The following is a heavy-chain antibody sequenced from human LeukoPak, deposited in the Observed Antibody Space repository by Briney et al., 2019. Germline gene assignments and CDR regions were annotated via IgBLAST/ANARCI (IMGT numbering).Heavy chain of an antibody. CDR2: MNPKRGNT. J-gene: IGHJ5*02. CDR1: GYTFTRYD. CDR3: ARGRMVRGVYNWFDP. Sequence: ASVKVSCKASGYTFTRYDINWVRQATGQGLEWMGWMNPKRGNTGYAQKFQGRVTMTRNTSISTANMELSSLKSEDTAVYYCARGRMVRGVYNWFDPWGQGTLVTVSS. V-gene: IGHV1-8*01. D-gene: IGHD3-10*01.